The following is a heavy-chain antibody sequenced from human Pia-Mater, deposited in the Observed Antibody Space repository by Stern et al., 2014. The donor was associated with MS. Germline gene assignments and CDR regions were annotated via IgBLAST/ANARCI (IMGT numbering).Heavy chain of an antibody. D-gene: IGHD5-18*01. CDR3: ARDKNAYGYGGTDY. CDR1: GYTFTNYA. V-gene: IGHV7-4-1*02. Sequence: DQLVESGSELKKPGASLKVSCKASGYTFTNYAMNWVRQAPGQGLECMGWINTNKGNAMYAQGFTGRFVFSLDTSVSTAYLQISSLKAEDTAVYYCARDKNAYGYGGTDYWGQGTLVTVSS. CDR2: INTNKGNA. J-gene: IGHJ4*02.